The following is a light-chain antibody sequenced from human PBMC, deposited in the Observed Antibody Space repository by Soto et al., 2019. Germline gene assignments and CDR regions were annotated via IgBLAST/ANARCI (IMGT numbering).Light chain of an antibody. CDR1: MRDIGAYNL. J-gene: IGLJ2*01. CDR2: EVR. V-gene: IGLV2-14*01. Sequence: QSALTQPASVSGSPGQSITIFCAGTMRDIGAYNLVSWYQQHPGRAPQLIIYEVRNRPSGSSFRFSGSKSGNTASLTISGLHAEDEADYYCSSFTSSSSLIFGGGTMLTVL. CDR3: SSFTSSSSLI.